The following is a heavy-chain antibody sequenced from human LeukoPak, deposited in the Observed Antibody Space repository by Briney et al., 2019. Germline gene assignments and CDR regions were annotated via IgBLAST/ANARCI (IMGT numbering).Heavy chain of an antibody. CDR1: GVTFSNYD. CDR2: ISSSSSYI. CDR3: ARDSILTGFLPFDY. V-gene: IGHV3-21*05. Sequence: GGGLRLSCAVSGVTFSNYDMNWGRQAPGEGVEWVSFISSSSSYIFYADSVKGRFTISRDNAKNSLYLQLNSLRAEDTAVYYCARDSILTGFLPFDYWGQGTLVTVSS. D-gene: IGHD3-9*01. J-gene: IGHJ4*02.